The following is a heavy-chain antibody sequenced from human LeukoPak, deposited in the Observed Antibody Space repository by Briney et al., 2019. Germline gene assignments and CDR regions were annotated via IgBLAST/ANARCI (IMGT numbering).Heavy chain of an antibody. CDR2: IKQDGSEK. CDR3: WRDETTVDSDAFDI. V-gene: IGHV3-7*03. CDR1: GFTLSSYW. D-gene: IGHD4-23*01. Sequence: PGWSLSLSCAPSGFTLSSYWMSCVRQAPGKGLEWVANIKQDGSEKYYVDSVKGRFTISRDNAKTSLSLQMNGLRAGDTACDYCWRDETTVDSDAFDIWGQGTMVTVSS. J-gene: IGHJ3*02.